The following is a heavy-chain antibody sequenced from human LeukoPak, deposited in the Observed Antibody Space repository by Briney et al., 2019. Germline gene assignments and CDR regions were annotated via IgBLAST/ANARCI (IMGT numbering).Heavy chain of an antibody. CDR2: INHSGST. CDR3: ARGEGLWPNYYYYYMDV. V-gene: IGHV4-39*07. Sequence: SETLSLTCTVSGGSISSSNYYWSWIRQPPGKGLEWIGEINHSGSTNYNPSLQSRVTISVDTSKNEFSLKVRSVTAADTAVYYCARGEGLWPNYYYYYMDVWGKGTTVTVSS. J-gene: IGHJ6*03. D-gene: IGHD5-18*01. CDR1: GGSISSSNYY.